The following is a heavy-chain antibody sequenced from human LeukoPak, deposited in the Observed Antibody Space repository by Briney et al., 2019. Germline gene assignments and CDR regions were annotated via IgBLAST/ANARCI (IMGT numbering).Heavy chain of an antibody. D-gene: IGHD2-2*02. CDR2: INHSGST. Sequence: PSETLSLTCAVYGGSFSGYYWSWIRQPPGKGLDWIGEINHSGSTNYNPSLKSRVTISVDTSKNQFSLKLSSVTAADTAVYYCARVVGIVVVPAAIPNWFDPWGQGTLVTVSS. CDR3: ARVVGIVVVPAAIPNWFDP. V-gene: IGHV4-34*01. J-gene: IGHJ5*02. CDR1: GGSFSGYY.